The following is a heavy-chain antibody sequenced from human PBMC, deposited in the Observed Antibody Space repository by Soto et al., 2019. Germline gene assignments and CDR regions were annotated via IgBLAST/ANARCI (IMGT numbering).Heavy chain of an antibody. CDR2: INQGGSAK. V-gene: IGHV3-7*01. J-gene: IGHJ4*02. CDR3: ARIYCSTTSCYIDY. CDR1: TFTFSNHW. Sequence: GGSLRLSCAASTFTFSNHWMSWVRQAPGKGLEWVANINQGGSAKYYLDSVKGRFTISRDNAKNSLDLQMNSLRAEDTAVYYSARIYCSTTSCYIDYWGQGTLVTVSS. D-gene: IGHD2-2*02.